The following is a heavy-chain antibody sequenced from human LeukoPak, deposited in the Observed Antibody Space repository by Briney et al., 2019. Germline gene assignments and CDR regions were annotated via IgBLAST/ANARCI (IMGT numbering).Heavy chain of an antibody. V-gene: IGHV3-21*04. CDR3: AKEGEFWDYYDSSGLFDP. D-gene: IGHD3-22*01. J-gene: IGHJ5*02. CDR2: ISTMSNYI. Sequence: GGSLRLSCAASGFDFSTYAINWVRQAPGKGLEWVSSISTMSNYIFYGDSVKGRFTISRDNAKNSLYLQMNSLRAEDTAVYYCAKEGEFWDYYDSSGLFDPWGQGTLVTVSS. CDR1: GFDFSTYA.